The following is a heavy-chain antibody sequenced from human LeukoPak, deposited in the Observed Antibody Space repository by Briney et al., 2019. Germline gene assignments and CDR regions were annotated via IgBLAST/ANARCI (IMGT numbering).Heavy chain of an antibody. V-gene: IGHV3-21*01. J-gene: IGHJ4*02. D-gene: IGHD4-17*01. CDR3: ARDTDYGDSYFDY. Sequence: GGSLRLSCAASGFTFSSYSMNWVRQAPGKGLEWVSSISSSSSYIYYADSVKGRFTISRDNAKNSLYLQMNSLRAEGTAVYYCARDTDYGDSYFDYWGQGTLVTVSS. CDR2: ISSSSSYI. CDR1: GFTFSSYS.